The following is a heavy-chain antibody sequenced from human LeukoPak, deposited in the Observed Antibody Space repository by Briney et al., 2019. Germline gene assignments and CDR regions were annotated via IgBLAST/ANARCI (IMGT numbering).Heavy chain of an antibody. J-gene: IGHJ4*02. D-gene: IGHD3-9*01. V-gene: IGHV3-53*01. Sequence: GGSLRLSCAASGFTVSSNYMSWVRQAPGKGLEWVSVIYSGGSTYYADSVKGRFTISRDNSKNTLYLQMNSLRAEDTAVYYCARLSATWFYFDYWGQGTLVTVSS. CDR1: GFTVSSNY. CDR3: ARLSATWFYFDY. CDR2: IYSGGST.